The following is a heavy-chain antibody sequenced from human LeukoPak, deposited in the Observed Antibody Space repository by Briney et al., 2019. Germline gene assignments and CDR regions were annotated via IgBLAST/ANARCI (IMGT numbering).Heavy chain of an antibody. Sequence: GRSLRLSCAASGFTFSSYAMHWVRQAPGKRLEWVAVISYDGSNKYYVDSVKGRFTISRDNSKNTLYLQMNSLRAEDTAVYYCARVYCSSTSCHEPFDYWGQGTLVTVSS. D-gene: IGHD2-2*01. J-gene: IGHJ4*02. CDR1: GFTFSSYA. V-gene: IGHV3-30-3*01. CDR3: ARVYCSSTSCHEPFDY. CDR2: ISYDGSNK.